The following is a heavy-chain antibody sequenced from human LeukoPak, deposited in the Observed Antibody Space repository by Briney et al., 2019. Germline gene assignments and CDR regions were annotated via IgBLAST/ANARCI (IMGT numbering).Heavy chain of an antibody. CDR2: IYYSGST. CDR3: AGEGIAVAGPYYYYYMDV. V-gene: IGHV4-59*01. CDR1: GGSISSYY. D-gene: IGHD6-19*01. Sequence: ASETLSLTCTVSGGSISSYYWSWIRQPPGKGLEWIGYIYYSGSTNYNPSLKSRVTISVDTSKNQFSLKLSSVTAADTAVYYCAGEGIAVAGPYYYYYMDVWGKGTTVTVPS. J-gene: IGHJ6*03.